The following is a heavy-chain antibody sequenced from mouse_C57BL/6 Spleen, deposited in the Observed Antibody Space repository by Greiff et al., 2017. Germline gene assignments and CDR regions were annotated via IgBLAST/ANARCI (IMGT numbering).Heavy chain of an antibody. Sequence: VQLQQSGAELARPGASVKMSCKASGYTFTSYTMHWVKQRPGQGLEWIGYINPSSGYTKYNQKFKDKATLTADKSSSTAYMQLSSLTSEDSAVYYCARSTMVTTISMDDWGQGTSVTVSS. CDR1: GYTFTSYT. J-gene: IGHJ4*01. CDR2: INPSSGYT. V-gene: IGHV1-4*01. CDR3: ARSTMVTTISMDD. D-gene: IGHD2-2*01.